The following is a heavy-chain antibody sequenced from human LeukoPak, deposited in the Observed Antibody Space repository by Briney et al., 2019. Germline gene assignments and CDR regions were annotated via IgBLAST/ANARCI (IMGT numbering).Heavy chain of an antibody. Sequence: GASVKVSCKASGYTFTGYYMHWVRQAPGQGLEWMGWINPNSGGTNYAQKFQGRVTMTRDTSISTAYMELSRLRSDDTAVYHCARVRKWLRLRDDAFDIWGQGTMVTVSS. CDR2: INPNSGGT. CDR3: ARVRKWLRLRDDAFDI. J-gene: IGHJ3*02. D-gene: IGHD5-12*01. V-gene: IGHV1-2*02. CDR1: GYTFTGYY.